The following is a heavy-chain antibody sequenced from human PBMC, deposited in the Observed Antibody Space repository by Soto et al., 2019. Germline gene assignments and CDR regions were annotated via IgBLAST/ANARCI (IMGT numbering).Heavy chain of an antibody. V-gene: IGHV1-18*01. CDR3: VGYCWSGRLPYHLDF. CDR2: ISGYHANT. D-gene: IGHD3-3*01. J-gene: IGHJ4*02. CDR1: GYTFNSFG. Sequence: QVQLVQSGPEVKKPGASVKVSCKGSGYTFNSFGITWVRQAPGQGLEWMGWISGYHANTKYAEKFQGRVTMTTDTATRTAHMEFMSLRLDDRALYYCVGYCWSGRLPYHLDFLGQGTLVTVSS.